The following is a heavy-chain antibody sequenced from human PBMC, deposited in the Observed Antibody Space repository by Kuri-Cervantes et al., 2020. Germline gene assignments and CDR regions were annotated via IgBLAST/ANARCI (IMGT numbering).Heavy chain of an antibody. D-gene: IGHD5-18*01. J-gene: IGHJ6*02. CDR3: ARAMDTVYYYGMDV. CDR2: ISSSSSYI. Sequence: GESLKISCAASGFTFSSYSMNWVRQAPGKGLEWVSSISSSSSYIYYADSAKGRFTISRDNAKNSLYLQMNSLRAEDTAVYYCARAMDTVYYYGMDVWGQGTTVTVSS. V-gene: IGHV3-21*01. CDR1: GFTFSSYS.